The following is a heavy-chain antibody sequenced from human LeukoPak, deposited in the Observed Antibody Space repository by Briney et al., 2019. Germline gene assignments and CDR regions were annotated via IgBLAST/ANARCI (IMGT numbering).Heavy chain of an antibody. D-gene: IGHD3-16*02. Sequence: ASVKVSCKASGYTFTGYYMHWVRQAPGQGLEWMGWINPNSGGTNYAQKFQGRVTMTRDTSISTAYMELSRLRSDDTAVYYCARSMITFGGVIVIRGYYFDYWGQGTLVTASS. CDR2: INPNSGGT. V-gene: IGHV1-2*02. CDR3: ARSMITFGGVIVIRGYYFDY. CDR1: GYTFTGYY. J-gene: IGHJ4*02.